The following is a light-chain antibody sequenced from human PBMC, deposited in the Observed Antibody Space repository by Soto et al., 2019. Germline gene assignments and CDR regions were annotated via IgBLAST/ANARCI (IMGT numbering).Light chain of an antibody. CDR1: QSISSW. CDR2: DVS. V-gene: IGKV1-5*01. Sequence: DIQMTQSPPTLSASVGDRVTITCRASQSISSWLAWYQQRPGKAPNLLIYDVSSLESGVPSRFSGSGSGTEFTLTISSLQPDDFATYYGQQYTNYPWTFGQGTKVEIK. J-gene: IGKJ1*01. CDR3: QQYTNYPWT.